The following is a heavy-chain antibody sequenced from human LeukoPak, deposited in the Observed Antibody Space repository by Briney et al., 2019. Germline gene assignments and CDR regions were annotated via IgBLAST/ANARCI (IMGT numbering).Heavy chain of an antibody. CDR1: GLTVSSNC. CDR3: ARAYSSSWYWNWFDP. CDR2: IYSGGNT. J-gene: IGHJ5*02. V-gene: IGHV3-53*01. Sequence: GGSLRLSCAASGLTVSSNCMSWVRQAPGKGLEWVSFIYSGGNTYYADSVKGRFTISRDNSKNTVHLQMNSLRAEDTAMYYCARAYSSSWYWNWFDPWGQGTLVTVSS. D-gene: IGHD6-13*01.